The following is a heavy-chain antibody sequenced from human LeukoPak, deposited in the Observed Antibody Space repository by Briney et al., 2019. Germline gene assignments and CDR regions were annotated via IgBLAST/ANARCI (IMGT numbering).Heavy chain of an antibody. CDR3: ARTTESYDRSGYWVCYFDY. D-gene: IGHD3-22*01. Sequence: PSETLSLTCTVSGGSISSYYWSWIRQPPGKGLEWIGYIYYSGSTNYNPSLKSRVTISVDTSKNQFSLRLSSVTAADTAVYYCARTTESYDRSGYWVCYFDYWGQGTLVTVSS. CDR2: IYYSGST. V-gene: IGHV4-59*01. J-gene: IGHJ4*02. CDR1: GGSISSYY.